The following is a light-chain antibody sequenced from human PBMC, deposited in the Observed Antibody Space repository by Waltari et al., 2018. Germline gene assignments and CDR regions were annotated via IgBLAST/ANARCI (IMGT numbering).Light chain of an antibody. CDR3: AAWGDSLNGV. J-gene: IGLJ3*02. CDR2: NNS. CDR1: SSNIGRNS. Sequence: SVLTQPPSASGTPGQRVTISCSGTSSNIGRNSVNWYQQVTGTAPKLLIYNNSQRPAGVPDRFSGSKSGTSASLDISGLQSEDEADYYCAAWGDSLNGVFGGGTKLTFL. V-gene: IGLV1-44*01.